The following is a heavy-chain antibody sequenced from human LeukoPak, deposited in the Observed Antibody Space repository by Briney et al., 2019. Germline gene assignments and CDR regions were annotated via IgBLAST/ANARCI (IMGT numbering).Heavy chain of an antibody. CDR2: IRFDGTKK. Sequence: GGSLRLSCAASGFNFRRNGMHWVRQAPGKGLEWLSFIRFDGTKKFYTQSVRGRFTISRDTSINVLYLQMNNLTAEDTAVYYCARDLDDPTGHYYYLPDYWGPGTLVTVSS. CDR3: ARDLDDPTGHYYYLPDY. J-gene: IGHJ4*02. D-gene: IGHD3-22*01. CDR1: GFNFRRNG. V-gene: IGHV3-30*02.